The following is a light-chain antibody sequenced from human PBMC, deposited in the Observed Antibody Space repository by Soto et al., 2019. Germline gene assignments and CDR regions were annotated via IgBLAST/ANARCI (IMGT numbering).Light chain of an antibody. CDR2: NAF. CDR3: QQYGSSPGT. V-gene: IGKV3-20*01. CDR1: QSVSSN. Sequence: ELVMTQSPATLSVSPGERATLSCRASQSVSSNLAWYQQKPGQAPRLLIYNAFNRDTGIPDRVSGSGSGTDFTLTISRLEPEDFAVYYCQQYGSSPGTFGGGTKVDIK. J-gene: IGKJ4*01.